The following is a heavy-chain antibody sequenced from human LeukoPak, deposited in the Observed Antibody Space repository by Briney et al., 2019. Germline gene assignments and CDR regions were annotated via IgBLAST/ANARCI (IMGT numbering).Heavy chain of an antibody. D-gene: IGHD1-26*01. J-gene: IGHJ3*02. V-gene: IGHV3-30*18. CDR3: AKGFRGATSDAFDT. CDR2: ISHDGSHK. Sequence: PGGSLRLSCAASGFTLSNYAMYWARQAPGTGLEWVAIISHDGSHKYYADSLKGRFTISRDNSKNTLYLQMNSLGAEDTAVYYCAKGFRGATSDAFDTWGQGTMVTVSS. CDR1: GFTLSNYA.